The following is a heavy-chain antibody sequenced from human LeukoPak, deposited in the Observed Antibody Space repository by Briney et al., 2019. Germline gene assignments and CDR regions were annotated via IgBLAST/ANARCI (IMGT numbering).Heavy chain of an antibody. V-gene: IGHV4-4*07. Sequence: SETLSPTCTVSGGSISSYYWSWIRQPAGKGLEWIGRISSSGCTNYNPSLKSRVTMSVDTSKNQFSLKLSSVTAADTAVYYCAREGRSSSSGYWGQGTLVTVSS. CDR1: GGSISSYY. J-gene: IGHJ4*02. D-gene: IGHD6-6*01. CDR2: ISSSGCT. CDR3: AREGRSSSSGY.